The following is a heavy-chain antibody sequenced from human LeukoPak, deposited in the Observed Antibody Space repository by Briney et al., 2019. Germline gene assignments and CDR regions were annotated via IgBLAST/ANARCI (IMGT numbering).Heavy chain of an antibody. Sequence: ASVKVSCKASGYTFIGHYIHWVRQAPGQGPEWMGWINPNSGGTNCAQKFQDRVTMTRDTSISTAYIELSSLRSDDTAVYYCTRGWLQTRFDYWGQGTLVTVYS. V-gene: IGHV1-2*02. CDR1: GYTFIGHY. CDR2: INPNSGGT. CDR3: TRGWLQTRFDY. D-gene: IGHD5-24*01. J-gene: IGHJ4*02.